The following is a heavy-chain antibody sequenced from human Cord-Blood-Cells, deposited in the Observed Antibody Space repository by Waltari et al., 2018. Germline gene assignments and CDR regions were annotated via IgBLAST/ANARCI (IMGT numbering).Heavy chain of an antibody. CDR2: STPNSGGK. CDR1: GYTFTGYY. Sequence: QVQLVQSGAEVKKPGASVKVSCKASGYTFTGYYMHWVRQAPGQGLEWMGWSTPNSGGKNYAQKFQGRVTMTRDTSISTAYMELSRLRSDDTAVYYCARSITIFGVVMSDAFDIWGQGTMVTVSS. V-gene: IGHV1-2*02. D-gene: IGHD3-3*01. J-gene: IGHJ3*02. CDR3: ARSITIFGVVMSDAFDI.